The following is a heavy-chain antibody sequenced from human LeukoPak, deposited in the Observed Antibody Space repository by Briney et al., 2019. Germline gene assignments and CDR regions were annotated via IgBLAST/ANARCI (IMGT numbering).Heavy chain of an antibody. Sequence: VASVKVSCKASGYTFTSYGISWLRQAPGQGLEWMGWISTYNGHTNYAQKLQGRVTMTTDTSTSTAYMELRNLRSDDTAVYYCARVGRSSGWYSQLFYYYYYMDVWGKGTTVTVSS. J-gene: IGHJ6*03. D-gene: IGHD6-19*01. CDR1: GYTFTSYG. CDR3: ARVGRSSGWYSQLFYYYYYMDV. V-gene: IGHV1-18*01. CDR2: ISTYNGHT.